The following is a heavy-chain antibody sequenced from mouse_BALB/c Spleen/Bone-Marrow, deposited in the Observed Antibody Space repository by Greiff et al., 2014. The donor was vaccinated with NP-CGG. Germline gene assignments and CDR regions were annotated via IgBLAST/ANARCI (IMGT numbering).Heavy chain of an antibody. CDR3: ARNHRGYYFDD. Sequence: VQLQQSXPGLVQPSQSLSITCTVSGFSLTTYGVHWVRQSPGKGLEWLGVIWTGGSTDYNATFISRLSISKDNSKSQVFFEMNSLQANDTAIYYCARNHRGYYFDDWGQGTTLTVSS. CDR1: GFSLTTYG. D-gene: IGHD3-1*01. CDR2: IWTGGST. J-gene: IGHJ2*01. V-gene: IGHV2-2*02.